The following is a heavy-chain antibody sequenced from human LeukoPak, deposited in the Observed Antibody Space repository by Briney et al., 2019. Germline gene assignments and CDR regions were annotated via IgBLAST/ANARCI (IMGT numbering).Heavy chain of an antibody. CDR1: GYTFTSYA. D-gene: IGHD6-13*01. V-gene: IGHV7-4-1*02. CDR2: INTNTGNS. Sequence: ASVKVSCKASGYTFTSYAMNWVRQAPGQGLEWMGWINTNTGNSTYAQGFTGRFVFSLDTSVSTAYLQISSLKAEDTAVYYCASPPPVETYSSSWQAFDIWGQGTMVTVSS. CDR3: ASPPPVETYSSSWQAFDI. J-gene: IGHJ3*02.